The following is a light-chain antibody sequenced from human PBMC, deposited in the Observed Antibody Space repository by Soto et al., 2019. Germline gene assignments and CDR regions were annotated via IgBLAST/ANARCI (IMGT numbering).Light chain of an antibody. J-gene: IGKJ3*01. Sequence: DIQMTQSPSTLSASVGDRVTITCRASKSISSWLAWYQQKPGKAPKLLIYDASSLESGVPSRFSGSGSGTEFTLTISSLQPDDFATYYFQQYNSYSITFGPGTKVDIK. CDR2: DAS. CDR1: KSISSW. V-gene: IGKV1-5*01. CDR3: QQYNSYSIT.